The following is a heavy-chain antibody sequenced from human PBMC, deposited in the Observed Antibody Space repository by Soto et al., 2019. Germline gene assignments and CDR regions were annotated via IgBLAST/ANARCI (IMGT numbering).Heavy chain of an antibody. J-gene: IGHJ4*02. D-gene: IGHD3-22*01. CDR3: AKDYALITMIVLDY. CDR2: ISGSGGST. Sequence: GSLRLSCAASGFTFNSYAMSWVRQAPGKGLEWVSAISGSGGSTYYADSVKGRFTISRDNSKNTLYLQMNSLRAEDTAVYYCAKDYALITMIVLDYWGQGTLVTVSS. V-gene: IGHV3-23*01. CDR1: GFTFNSYA.